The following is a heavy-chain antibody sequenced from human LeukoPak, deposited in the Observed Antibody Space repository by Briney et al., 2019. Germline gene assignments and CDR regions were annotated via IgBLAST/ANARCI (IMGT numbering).Heavy chain of an antibody. Sequence: ASVKVSCKASGYTFTGYYMHWVRQAPGQGLEWIGWINPNSGGTNYAQKFQGRVTMTRDTSISTAYMKLSRLRSDDTAVYYCARDKGSGYYSLYYFDYWGQGTLVTVSS. J-gene: IGHJ4*02. CDR3: ARDKGSGYYSLYYFDY. CDR2: INPNSGGT. CDR1: GYTFTGYY. V-gene: IGHV1-2*02. D-gene: IGHD3-22*01.